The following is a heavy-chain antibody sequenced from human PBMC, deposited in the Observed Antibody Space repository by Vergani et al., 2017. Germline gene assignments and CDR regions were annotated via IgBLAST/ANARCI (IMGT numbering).Heavy chain of an antibody. Sequence: QVQLQESGPGLVKPSQTLSLTCTVSGGSISSGGYYWSWIRQHPGKGLEWIGYIYYSGSTYYNPSLKRRVTISVDTSKNQFSLKLSSVTAADTAVYYCARAQYDSSGYYSTGNAFDIWGQGTMVTVSS. CDR3: ARAQYDSSGYYSTGNAFDI. D-gene: IGHD3-22*01. J-gene: IGHJ3*02. V-gene: IGHV4-31*03. CDR2: IYYSGST. CDR1: GGSISSGGYY.